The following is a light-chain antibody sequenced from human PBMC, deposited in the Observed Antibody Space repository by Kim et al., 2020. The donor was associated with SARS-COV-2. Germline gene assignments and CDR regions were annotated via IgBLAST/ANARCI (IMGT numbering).Light chain of an antibody. J-gene: IGKJ1*01. CDR3: QQTSSAPRT. V-gene: IGKV1-39*01. CDR1: QDSSRY. CDR2: TAS. Sequence: ASVGDRVTITCRASQDSSRYLNWYQQKPGKAPKLLIYTASSLQSGVPSRFTGSGSETDFTLTITSLQPEDFATYYCQQTSSAPRTFGQGTKVDIK.